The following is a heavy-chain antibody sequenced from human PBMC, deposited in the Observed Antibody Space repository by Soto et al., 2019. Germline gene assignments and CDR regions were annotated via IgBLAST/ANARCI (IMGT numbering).Heavy chain of an antibody. J-gene: IGHJ3*02. CDR3: AKDVQDWGAPVVDAFDI. Sequence: EVQLLESGGGLVQPGGSLRLSCAASGFTFSSYAMSWVRQAPGKGLEWVSAISGSGGSTYYADSVKGRFTISRDNSKITLYLQMNSLRAEDTAVYYCAKDVQDWGAPVVDAFDIWGQGTMVTVSS. D-gene: IGHD1-26*01. V-gene: IGHV3-23*01. CDR2: ISGSGGST. CDR1: GFTFSSYA.